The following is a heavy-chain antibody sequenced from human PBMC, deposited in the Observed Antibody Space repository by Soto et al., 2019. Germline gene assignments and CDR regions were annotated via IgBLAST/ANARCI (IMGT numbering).Heavy chain of an antibody. D-gene: IGHD5-12*01. CDR3: ASGSPGDAFDI. CDR2: ISSSSTI. CDR1: GFTFSSYS. V-gene: IGHV3-48*02. J-gene: IGHJ3*02. Sequence: PGGSLRLSCAASGFTFSSYSMNWVRQAPGKGLEWVSYISSSSTIYYADSVKGRFTISRDNAKNSLYLQMNSLRDEDTAVYYCASGSPGDAFDIWGQGTMVTVSS.